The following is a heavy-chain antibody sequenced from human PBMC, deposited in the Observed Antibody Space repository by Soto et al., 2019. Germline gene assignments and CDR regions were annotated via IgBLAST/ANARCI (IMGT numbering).Heavy chain of an antibody. CDR2: IIPIFGTA. CDR3: AREGRQLPYSNYFDY. J-gene: IGHJ4*02. V-gene: IGHV1-69*13. Sequence: SVKVSCKASGGTFSSYAISWVRQAPGQGLEWMGGIIPIFGTANYAQKFQGRVTITADESTSTAYMELSSLRSEDTAVYYCAREGRQLPYSNYFDYWGQGTLVT. D-gene: IGHD2-2*01. CDR1: GGTFSSYA.